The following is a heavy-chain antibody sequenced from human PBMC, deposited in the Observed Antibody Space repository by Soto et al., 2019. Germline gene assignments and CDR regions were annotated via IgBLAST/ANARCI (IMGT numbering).Heavy chain of an antibody. CDR1: GYTFTRDA. CDR3: ARDYSSSGYYFGYYFDY. Sequence: ALLNGSRKAAGYTFTRDARHCGRQAHGQRLEWMGWINAGNGNTKYSQKLQGRVTITRDTSASTAYMELSSLRSEDTAVYYCARDYSSSGYYFGYYFDYWGQGTLVTLSS. J-gene: IGHJ4*02. CDR2: INAGNGNT. D-gene: IGHD3-22*01. V-gene: IGHV1-3*01.